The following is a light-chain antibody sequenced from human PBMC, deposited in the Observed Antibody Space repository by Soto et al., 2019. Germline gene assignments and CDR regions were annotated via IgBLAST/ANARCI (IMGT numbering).Light chain of an antibody. CDR1: QSVSSY. CDR3: QQRSNWPPWT. V-gene: IGKV3-11*01. CDR2: DAS. Sequence: IVLTQSRGTLSLSPGERVTLSCGGSQSVSSYLAWYQQKPGQAPRFLIYDASNRATGIPARFSGSGSGTDFTLTISSLEPEDFAVYYCQQRSNWPPWTFGQGTKVDIK. J-gene: IGKJ1*01.